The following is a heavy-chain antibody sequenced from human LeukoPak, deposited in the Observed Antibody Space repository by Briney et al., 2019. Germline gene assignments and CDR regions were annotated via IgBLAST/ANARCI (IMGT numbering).Heavy chain of an antibody. CDR1: GYTFTSYG. J-gene: IGHJ4*02. CDR3: ARGKYYYDSSGPNY. Sequence: GASVKVSCKASGYTFTSYGISWVRQAPAQGLEWMGWISAYNGNTNYAQKLQGRVTMTTDTSTSTAYMELRSLRSDDTAVYYCARGKYYYDSSGPNYWGQGTLVTVSS. D-gene: IGHD3-22*01. CDR2: ISAYNGNT. V-gene: IGHV1-18*01.